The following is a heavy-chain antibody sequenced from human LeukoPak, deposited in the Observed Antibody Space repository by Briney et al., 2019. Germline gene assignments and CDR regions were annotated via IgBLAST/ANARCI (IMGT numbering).Heavy chain of an antibody. V-gene: IGHV3-9*03. CDR2: ISWNSGSI. Sequence: GGFLRLSCAASGFTFHDYAMHWVRQAPGKGLEWVSGISWNSGSIGYADSVKGRFTISRDNAKNSLYLQMNSLRAEDMALYYCAKGRRYCSSTSCPFDAFDIWGQGTMVTVSS. D-gene: IGHD2-2*01. J-gene: IGHJ3*02. CDR3: AKGRRYCSSTSCPFDAFDI. CDR1: GFTFHDYA.